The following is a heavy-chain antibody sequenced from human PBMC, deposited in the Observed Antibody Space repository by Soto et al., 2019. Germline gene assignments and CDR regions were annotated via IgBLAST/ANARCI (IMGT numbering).Heavy chain of an antibody. CDR2: IYYTGST. V-gene: IGHV4-59*08. CDR3: ARGRWVGWGDAFDI. D-gene: IGHD1-26*01. CDR1: GGSISGYY. J-gene: IGHJ3*02. Sequence: SETLSLTCTVSGGSISGYYWSWIRQPPGKRLEWIGYIYYTGSTNYNPSLRSRVTISIDTSKNQFSLKLSSVTAADTAVYYCARGRWVGWGDAFDICGQGTMDIGSS.